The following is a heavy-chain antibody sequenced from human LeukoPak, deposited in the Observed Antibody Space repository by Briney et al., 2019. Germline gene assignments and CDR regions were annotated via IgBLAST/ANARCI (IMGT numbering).Heavy chain of an antibody. CDR2: ISSSSSYI. CDR3: ARDDGDSDAFDI. CDR1: GFTFSSYS. J-gene: IGHJ3*02. D-gene: IGHD4-17*01. V-gene: IGHV3-21*01. Sequence: RGSLRLSCAASGFTFSSYSMNWVRQAPGKGLEWVSSISSSSSYIYYADSVKGRFTISRDNAKNSLYLQMNSPRAEDTAVYYCARDDGDSDAFDIWGQGTMVTVSS.